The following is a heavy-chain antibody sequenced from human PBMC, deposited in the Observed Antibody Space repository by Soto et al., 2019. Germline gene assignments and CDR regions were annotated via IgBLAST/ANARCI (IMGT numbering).Heavy chain of an antibody. V-gene: IGHV4-38-2*02. Sequence: QVQLQESGPGLVKPSETLSLSCAVSGYSISSGYYWGWIRQPPGQGLEWIGSIDHTGNTYYNPSLRSRVIISADTSKNQISLSLSSVTAADTAVYYWARDMDSYGPYHFDYWGQGTQVTVSS. CDR1: GYSISSGYY. CDR2: IDHTGNT. J-gene: IGHJ4*02. CDR3: ARDMDSYGPYHFDY. D-gene: IGHD5-18*01.